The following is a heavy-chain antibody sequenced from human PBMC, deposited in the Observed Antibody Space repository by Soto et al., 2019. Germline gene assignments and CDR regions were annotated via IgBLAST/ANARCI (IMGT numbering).Heavy chain of an antibody. CDR1: GFTFSSYA. J-gene: IGHJ6*02. D-gene: IGHD6-6*01. V-gene: IGHV3-30-3*01. Sequence: PGGSLRLSCAASGFTFSSYAMHWVRQAPGKGLEWVAVISYDGSNKYYADSVKGRFTISRDNSKNTLYLQMNSLRAEDTAVYYCARDRSSPDYYYGMDVWGQGTTVTVSS. CDR2: ISYDGSNK. CDR3: ARDRSSPDYYYGMDV.